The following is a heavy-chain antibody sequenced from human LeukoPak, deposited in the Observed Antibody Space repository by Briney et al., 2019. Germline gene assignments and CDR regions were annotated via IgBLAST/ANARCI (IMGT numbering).Heavy chain of an antibody. V-gene: IGHV4-30-4*01. D-gene: IGHD4-11*01. CDR2: IYYSGST. Sequence: PSQTLSLTCTVSGGSISSGDYYWSWIRQPPGKGLEWIGYIYYSGSTYYNPSLKSRVTISVDRSKNQFSLKLSSVTAADTAVYYCARDGYSNYGYYMDVWGKGTTVTVSS. J-gene: IGHJ6*03. CDR1: GGSISSGDYY. CDR3: ARDGYSNYGYYMDV.